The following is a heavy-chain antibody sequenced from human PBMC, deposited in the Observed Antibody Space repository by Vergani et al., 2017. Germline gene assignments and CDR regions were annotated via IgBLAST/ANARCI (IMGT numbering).Heavy chain of an antibody. CDR3: ARSIVSRNPPDYFDN. D-gene: IGHD1-14*01. V-gene: IGHV4-59*01. CDR1: GGSLSGYY. J-gene: IGHJ4*02. Sequence: QVQLQESGPGLVRPSETLSLTCTVSGGSLSGYYWNWIRQTPGGGLEWIGYVEDSGYFNYNPSLKTQVSMSSDTSNNQFSLMLSSVTVAETAVYYCARSIVSRNPPDYFDNWGQGTLVTVSS. CDR2: VEDSGYF.